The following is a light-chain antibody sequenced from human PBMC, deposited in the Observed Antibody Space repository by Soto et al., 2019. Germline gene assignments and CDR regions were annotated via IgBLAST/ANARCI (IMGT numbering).Light chain of an antibody. CDR3: SSYAGSSKV. CDR1: RSDVGGYNY. J-gene: IGLJ1*01. Sequence: QSALPQPPSASGSPGQSVAISCTGTRSDVGGYNYVSWYQQHPGKAPKLMIYEVNKRPSGVPDRFSGSKSGNTASLTVSGLQAEDEADYYCSSYAGSSKVCGTGTKVTVL. CDR2: EVN. V-gene: IGLV2-8*01.